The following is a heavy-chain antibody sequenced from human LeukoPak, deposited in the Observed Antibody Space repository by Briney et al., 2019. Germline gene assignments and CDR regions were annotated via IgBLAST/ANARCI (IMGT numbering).Heavy chain of an antibody. V-gene: IGHV3-74*01. D-gene: IGHD3-9*01. Sequence: PRRSLRLSCAASGFTLSKYWMHWGRQAPGKGLAWVSRISSDGTTTAYADSVKGRFTIYRDSAKNMLYLQMNSVRLEDTGMYYWASPGDNYAILGLDYWGQGTLVTVSS. CDR1: GFTLSKYW. CDR2: ISSDGTTT. J-gene: IGHJ4*02. CDR3: ASPGDNYAILGLDY.